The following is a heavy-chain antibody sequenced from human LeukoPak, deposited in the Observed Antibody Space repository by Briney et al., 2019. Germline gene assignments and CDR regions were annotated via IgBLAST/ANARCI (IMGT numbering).Heavy chain of an antibody. CDR1: GFTFDDYG. Sequence: GGSLRLSCEASGFTFDDYGMSWVRQPPGKGLEWVSGINRNGGSTDYADSVKGRFTISRDNAKNSHFLQMNSLRVEDTTLYYCARGFRNGPFDCWGQGTLVTVSS. CDR2: INRNGGST. V-gene: IGHV3-20*04. D-gene: IGHD2-8*01. J-gene: IGHJ4*02. CDR3: ARGFRNGPFDC.